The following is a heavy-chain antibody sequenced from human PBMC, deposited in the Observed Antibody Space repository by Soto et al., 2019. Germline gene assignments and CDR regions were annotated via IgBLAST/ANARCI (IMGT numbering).Heavy chain of an antibody. CDR2: IYYSGST. CDR3: ARQHGRTLDY. J-gene: IGHJ4*02. D-gene: IGHD1-1*01. V-gene: IGHV4-59*08. Sequence: QVQLQESGPGLVKPSETLSLTCTVSGASISSDYWSWVRQPPGQGLEWIGSIYYSGSTNYNPSLKSRVTKSVDTSKDHFSLKLSSVTAADTAVYYCARQHGRTLDYWGQGTLVTVSS. CDR1: GASISSDY.